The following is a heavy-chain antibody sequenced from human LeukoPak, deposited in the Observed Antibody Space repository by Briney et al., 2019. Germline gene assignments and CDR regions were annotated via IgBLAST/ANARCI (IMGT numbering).Heavy chain of an antibody. CDR2: ISWNSGDI. Sequence: SGGSLRLSCAASGFSFGGYALHWVRQAPGKGLEWVASISWNSGDIVHADSVKGRFTISRDNAENSLYLQMNSLRAEDTALYYCAKDIVVVPAATSYFDYWGQGTLVTVSS. J-gene: IGHJ4*02. D-gene: IGHD2-2*01. V-gene: IGHV3-9*01. CDR3: AKDIVVVPAATSYFDY. CDR1: GFSFGGYA.